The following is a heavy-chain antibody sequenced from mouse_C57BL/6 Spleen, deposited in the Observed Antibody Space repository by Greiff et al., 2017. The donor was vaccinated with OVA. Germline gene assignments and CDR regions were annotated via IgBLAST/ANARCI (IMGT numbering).Heavy chain of an antibody. CDR1: GYAFSSYW. CDR2: IYPGDGDT. D-gene: IGHD1-1*01. Sequence: QVQLKESGAELVKPGASVKISCKASGYAFSSYWMNWVKQRPGKGLEWIGQIYPGDGDTNYNGKFKGKATLTADKSSSTAYMQLSSLTSADSAVYFCARNYYGSIWDYWGQGTTLTVSS. J-gene: IGHJ2*01. CDR3: ARNYYGSIWDY. V-gene: IGHV1-80*01.